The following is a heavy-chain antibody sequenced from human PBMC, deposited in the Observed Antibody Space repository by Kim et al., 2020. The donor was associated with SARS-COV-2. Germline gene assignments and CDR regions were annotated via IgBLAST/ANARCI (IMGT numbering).Heavy chain of an antibody. CDR2: IYYSGST. Sequence: SETLSLTCTVSGGSISSYYWSWIRQPPGKGLEWIGYIYYSGSTNYNPSLKSRVTISVDTSKNQFSLKLSSVTAADTAVYYCARVGVSVSGNFDYWGQGTLVTVSS. V-gene: IGHV4-59*13. CDR1: GGSISSYY. D-gene: IGHD1-1*01. J-gene: IGHJ4*02. CDR3: ARVGVSVSGNFDY.